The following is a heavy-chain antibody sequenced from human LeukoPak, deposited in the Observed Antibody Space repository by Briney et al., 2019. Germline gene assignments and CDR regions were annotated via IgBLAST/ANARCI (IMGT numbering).Heavy chain of an antibody. D-gene: IGHD5-24*01. V-gene: IGHV4-59*01. Sequence: KTSETLSLTCTVSGGSISSYSCSWIRQPPGKGLEWIAYIYYSGGTSYNPSLKSRVTISVDTSKNQFSLKLSSVTAADTAVYYCARHRDGYSNQAFDYWGQGTLVTVSS. CDR1: GGSISSYS. CDR3: ARHRDGYSNQAFDY. CDR2: IYYSGGT. J-gene: IGHJ4*02.